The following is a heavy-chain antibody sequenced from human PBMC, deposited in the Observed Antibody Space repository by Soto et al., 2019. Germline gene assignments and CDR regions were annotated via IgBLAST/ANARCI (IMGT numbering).Heavy chain of an antibody. D-gene: IGHD3-3*01. CDR1: GGTFSSYA. V-gene: IGHV1-69*01. Sequence: QVQLVQSGAEVKKPGSSVKVSCKASGGTFSSYAISWVRQAPGQGLEWMGGIIPIFGTANYAQKFQGRVTITADESTRTAYMELSSLRSEDTAVYYCARNPPHFGVVIIQLGPFDYWGQGTLVTVSS. J-gene: IGHJ4*02. CDR3: ARNPPHFGVVIIQLGPFDY. CDR2: IIPIFGTA.